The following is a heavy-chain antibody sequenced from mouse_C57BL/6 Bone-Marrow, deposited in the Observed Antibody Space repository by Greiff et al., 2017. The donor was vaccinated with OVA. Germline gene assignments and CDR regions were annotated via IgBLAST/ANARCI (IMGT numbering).Heavy chain of an antibody. J-gene: IGHJ2*01. CDR2: IYPGSGRT. Sequence: VQLQHSGAELVKPGASVKMSCKASGYTFTSYWITWVKQRPGQGLEWIGDIYPGSGRTNFNEKFKSKATLTVDTSSSTAYMQLSSLTSEDSAVYYCAKKGLLWLRRGFDYWGQGTTLTVST. D-gene: IGHD2-2*01. CDR3: AKKGLLWLRRGFDY. V-gene: IGHV1-55*01. CDR1: GYTFTSYW.